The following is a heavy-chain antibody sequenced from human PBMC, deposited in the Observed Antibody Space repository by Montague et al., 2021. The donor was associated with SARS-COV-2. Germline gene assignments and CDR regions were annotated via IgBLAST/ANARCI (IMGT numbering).Heavy chain of an antibody. CDR2: IYFSGST. V-gene: IGHV4-59*01. J-gene: IGHJ6*02. D-gene: IGHD6-6*01. CDR1: GGSISSYY. Sequence: SETLSLTCTVSGGSISSYYWSWIRQPPGKGLEWIGYIYFSGSTNYNPSLKSRVTISVDTYKNQFSLKLSSVTAAATAVYYCARDGHIAARPADYYAMDVWGQGTTVTVSS. CDR3: ARDGHIAARPADYYAMDV.